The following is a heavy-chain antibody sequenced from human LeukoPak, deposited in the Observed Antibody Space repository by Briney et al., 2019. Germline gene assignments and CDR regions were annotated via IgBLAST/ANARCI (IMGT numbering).Heavy chain of an antibody. J-gene: IGHJ4*02. Sequence: GGSLRLSCAASGFTFSSYAMSWVRQAPGKGLEWVSAISGSGGSTYYADSVKGRFTISRDNSKNTLYLQMNSLRAEDTVVYYCAKGLRSSSWYEFDYWGQGTLVTVSS. V-gene: IGHV3-23*01. CDR1: GFTFSSYA. CDR2: ISGSGGST. D-gene: IGHD6-13*01. CDR3: AKGLRSSSWYEFDY.